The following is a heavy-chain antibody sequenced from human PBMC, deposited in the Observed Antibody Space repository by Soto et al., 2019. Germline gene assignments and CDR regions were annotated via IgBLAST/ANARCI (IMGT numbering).Heavy chain of an antibody. CDR1: GFTFSSYW. CDR2: INSDGSST. V-gene: IGHV3-74*01. Sequence: PGGSLRLSCAASGFTFSSYWMHWVRQAPGKGLVWVSRINSDGSSTSYADSVNGRFTISRDNAKNTLYLQMNSLRAEDTAVYYCARAPYGSGISHWCQGTLVTVSS. J-gene: IGHJ4*02. CDR3: ARAPYGSGISH. D-gene: IGHD3-10*01.